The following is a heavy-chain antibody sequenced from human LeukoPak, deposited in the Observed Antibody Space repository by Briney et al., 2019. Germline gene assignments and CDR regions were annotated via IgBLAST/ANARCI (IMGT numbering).Heavy chain of an antibody. D-gene: IGHD3-10*01. CDR1: GGTFSSYA. J-gene: IGHJ4*02. Sequence: SVKVSCKXSGGTFSSYAISWVRQAPGQGLEWMGRIIPIFGTANYAQKFQGRVTITTDESTSTAYMELSSLRSEDTAVYYCARDLDYYGSGSVFGYWGQGTLVTVSS. V-gene: IGHV1-69*05. CDR3: ARDLDYYGSGSVFGY. CDR2: IIPIFGTA.